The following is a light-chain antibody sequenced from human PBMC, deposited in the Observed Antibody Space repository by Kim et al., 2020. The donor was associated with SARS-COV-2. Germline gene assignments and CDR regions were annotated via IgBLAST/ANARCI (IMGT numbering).Light chain of an antibody. J-gene: IGKJ5*01. CDR2: GAS. CDR3: QQYNNCPIT. Sequence: EIVMTQSPATLSVSPGERATLSCRASQSISSNLAWYQQKPGQAPRLLIYGASTRATDIPARFSGSGSGTEFTLTISSLQSEDFAVYYCQQYNNCPITFGQGTRLEIK. CDR1: QSISSN. V-gene: IGKV3-15*01.